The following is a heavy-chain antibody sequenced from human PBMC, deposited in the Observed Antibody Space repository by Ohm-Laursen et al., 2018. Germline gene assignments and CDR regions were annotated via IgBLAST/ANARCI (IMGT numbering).Heavy chain of an antibody. V-gene: IGHV4-4*07. Sequence: SDTLSLTCPISGGAISSYYWSWIRQPAGKGLEWIGRINISGTNYNPSLKSRVTMSVDTSKNQFSLNLSPVTAADTAVYYCAGRGYWGQGTLVTVSS. D-gene: IGHD1-26*01. CDR2: INISGT. CDR1: GGAISSYY. CDR3: AGRGY. J-gene: IGHJ4*02.